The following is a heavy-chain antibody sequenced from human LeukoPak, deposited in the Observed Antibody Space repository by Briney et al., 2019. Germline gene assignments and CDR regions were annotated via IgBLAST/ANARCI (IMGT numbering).Heavy chain of an antibody. CDR3: ARTSGWYNFDY. V-gene: IGHV4-59*01. D-gene: IGHD6-19*01. CDR1: GGSISSYY. CDR2: IYYSWST. Sequence: SETLSLTCIVSGGSISSYYWSWMRQPPGKGLEWIGYIYYSWSTNYNPSLKSRVTISVDTSKKQFSLKLSSVTAADTAVYYCARTSGWYNFDYWGQGTLVTVSS. J-gene: IGHJ4*02.